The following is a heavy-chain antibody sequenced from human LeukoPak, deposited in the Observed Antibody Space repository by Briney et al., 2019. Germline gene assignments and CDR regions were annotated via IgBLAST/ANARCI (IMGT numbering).Heavy chain of an antibody. V-gene: IGHV1-18*01. CDR2: ISAYNGNT. Sequence: RASVKVSCKASGYTFTSYGISWVRQAPGQGLEWMGWISAYNGNTNYAQKLQGRVTMTTDTSTSTAYMELRSLRSDDTAVYYCARFGREGFGTQHGMDVWGQGTTVTVSS. CDR3: ARFGREGFGTQHGMDV. D-gene: IGHD1-26*01. CDR1: GYTFTSYG. J-gene: IGHJ6*02.